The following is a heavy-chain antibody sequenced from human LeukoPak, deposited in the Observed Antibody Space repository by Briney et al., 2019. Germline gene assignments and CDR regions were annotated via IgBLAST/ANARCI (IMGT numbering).Heavy chain of an antibody. D-gene: IGHD2-2*01. J-gene: IGHJ4*02. CDR2: ISGSGGST. V-gene: IGHV3-23*01. CDR3: AKDSPYCSSTNCYFVY. Sequence: GGSLRLYCAASGFTFSSYAMSWVRQAPGKGLEWVSAISGSGGSTYYADSVKGRFTISRDNSKNTLYLQMNSLRAEDTAVYYCAKDSPYCSSTNCYFVYWGQGTLVTVSS. CDR1: GFTFSSYA.